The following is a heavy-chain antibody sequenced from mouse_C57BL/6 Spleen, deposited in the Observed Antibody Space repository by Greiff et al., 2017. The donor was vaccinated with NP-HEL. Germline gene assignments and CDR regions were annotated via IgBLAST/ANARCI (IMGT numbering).Heavy chain of an antibody. CDR2: ISDGGSYT. D-gene: IGHD1-1*01. Sequence: EVKLVESGGGLVKPGGSLKLSCAASGFTFSSYAMSWVRQTPEKRLEWVATISDGGSYTYYPDNVKGRFTISRDNAKNNLYLQMSHLTSEDTAMYYCARDKITTDAMDYWGQGTSVTVSS. CDR3: ARDKITTDAMDY. V-gene: IGHV5-4*01. CDR1: GFTFSSYA. J-gene: IGHJ4*01.